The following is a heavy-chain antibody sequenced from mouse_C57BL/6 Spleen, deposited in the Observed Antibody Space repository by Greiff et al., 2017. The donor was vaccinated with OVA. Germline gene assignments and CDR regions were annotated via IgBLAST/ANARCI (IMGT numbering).Heavy chain of an antibody. J-gene: IGHJ1*03. CDR2: INPNYGTT. D-gene: IGHD1-1*01. CDR3: ARRGITTAERGYFDV. Sequence: VQLQQSGPELVKPGASVKISCKASGYSFTDYNMNWVKQSNGKSLEWIGVINPNYGTTSYNQKFKGKATLTADLSSSTAYMQLNSLTSEDSAVYYCARRGITTAERGYFDVWGTGTTVTVSS. CDR1: GYSFTDYN. V-gene: IGHV1-39*01.